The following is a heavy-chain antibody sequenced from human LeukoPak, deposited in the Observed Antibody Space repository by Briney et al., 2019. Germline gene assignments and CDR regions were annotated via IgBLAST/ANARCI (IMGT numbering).Heavy chain of an antibody. CDR3: ARVGYYDSSGYLDY. J-gene: IGHJ4*02. CDR2: IYYTGST. V-gene: IGHV4-59*01. D-gene: IGHD3-22*01. Sequence: SETLSLTCTVSGGSMSFYYWNWIRQSPGKGLEWIGYIYYTGSTKYNPSLQSRVTISVDKSENQFSLNLYSVTAADTAVYYCARVGYYDSSGYLDYWGQGTQVTVSS. CDR1: GGSMSFYY.